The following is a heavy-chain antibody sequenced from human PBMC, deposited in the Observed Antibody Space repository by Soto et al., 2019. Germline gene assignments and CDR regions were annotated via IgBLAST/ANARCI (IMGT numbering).Heavy chain of an antibody. CDR1: GFTVSSNY. Sequence: EVQLVETGGGLIQPGGSLRLSCAASGFTVSSNYMSWVRQAPGKGLEWVSVIYSGGSTYYADSVKGRFTISRDNSKNTLYLQMNSLRAEDTAVYYCARDRWGATHGYYYGMDVWGQGTTVTVSS. CDR2: IYSGGST. J-gene: IGHJ6*02. V-gene: IGHV3-53*02. D-gene: IGHD1-26*01. CDR3: ARDRWGATHGYYYGMDV.